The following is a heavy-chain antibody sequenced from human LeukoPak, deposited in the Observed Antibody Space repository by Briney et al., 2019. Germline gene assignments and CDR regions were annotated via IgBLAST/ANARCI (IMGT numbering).Heavy chain of an antibody. CDR1: GFTFSNYW. V-gene: IGHV3-74*01. J-gene: IGHJ4*02. CDR2: IRTDGSIT. CDR3: VRDRTTVTVFDY. Sequence: GGSLRLSCAASGFTFSNYWMHWVRQVPGKGLVWVARIRTDGSITSYEDSVEGRFTVSRDNAKNTVYLQMNSLRVEDTAVYYCVRDRTTVTVFDYWGQGALVVVSS. D-gene: IGHD4-17*01.